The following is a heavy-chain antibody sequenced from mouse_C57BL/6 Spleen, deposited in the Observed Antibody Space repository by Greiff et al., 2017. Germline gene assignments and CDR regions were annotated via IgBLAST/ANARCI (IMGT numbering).Heavy chain of an antibody. CDR2: LDPSDSNT. CDR3: ARGYYGSIYAMDY. Sequence: QVQLQQPGAELVKPGASVKLSCKASGYTFTSYWMQWVKQRPGQGLEWIGELDPSDSNTNYNQKFKGKATLTVDTSSSTAYMQLSSLTSEDSAVYYCARGYYGSIYAMDYWGQGTSVTVSS. CDR1: GYTFTSYW. J-gene: IGHJ4*01. D-gene: IGHD1-1*01. V-gene: IGHV1-50*01.